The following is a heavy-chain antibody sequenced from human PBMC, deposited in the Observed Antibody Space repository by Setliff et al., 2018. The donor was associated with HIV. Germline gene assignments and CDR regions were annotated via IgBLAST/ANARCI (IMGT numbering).Heavy chain of an antibody. CDR2: ISYTGIT. CDR3: ARQTWEYYDTLTGYYRSPRNFDS. D-gene: IGHD3-9*01. V-gene: IGHV4-39*01. CDR1: GGSINRSNYY. Sequence: SETLSLTCTVPGGSINRSNYYWGWIRQPPGKGLEWIGTISYTGITYYDPSLKSRVTISLDTSKNQFFLKLSSVTAPDTAIYYCARQTWEYYDTLTGYYRSPRNFDSWGQGTLVTVSS. J-gene: IGHJ4*02.